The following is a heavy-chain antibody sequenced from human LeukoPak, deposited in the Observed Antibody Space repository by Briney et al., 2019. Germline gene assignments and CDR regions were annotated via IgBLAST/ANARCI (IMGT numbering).Heavy chain of an antibody. V-gene: IGHV3-74*01. J-gene: IGHJ5*02. CDR1: GFTFSSYW. CDR2: IKSDGSST. Sequence: GGSLRLSCAASGFTFSSYWMQWVRQAPGKGLVWVSRIKSDGSSTNYADSVKGRFTISRDNSKNTLYLQMNSLRAEDTAVYYCARGFNWFVPWGQGTLVTVSS. CDR3: ARGFNWFVP.